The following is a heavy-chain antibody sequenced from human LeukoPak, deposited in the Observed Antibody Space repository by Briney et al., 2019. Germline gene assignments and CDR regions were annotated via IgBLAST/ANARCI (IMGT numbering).Heavy chain of an antibody. Sequence: GGSLRLSCAASGFTFSSYALSWVRQAPGKGLEWVSVISGNGGTIKYADSVKGRFTMSRDNAKNTLYLQMNSLRAEDTAVYYCARDLYGAVRFDPWGQGTLVTVSS. CDR2: ISGNGGTI. CDR1: GFTFSSYA. J-gene: IGHJ5*02. V-gene: IGHV3-23*01. D-gene: IGHD2-2*02. CDR3: ARDLYGAVRFDP.